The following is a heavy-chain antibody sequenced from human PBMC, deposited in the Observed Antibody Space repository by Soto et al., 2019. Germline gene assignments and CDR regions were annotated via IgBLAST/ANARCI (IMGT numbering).Heavy chain of an antibody. CDR3: TRDLSWGSNWYYYMDV. J-gene: IGHJ6*03. D-gene: IGHD7-27*01. CDR1: GFILSDCA. V-gene: IGHV3-48*01. CDR2: ISSSSSVI. Sequence: EVQLVESGGGLVQPGGSLRLSCATSGFILSDCAMNWVRQVPGKGLEWVSYISSSSSVIDYADSVKGRFTVSRDNARNSLYLQKNSLRAEVTAVYYCTRDLSWGSNWYYYMDVWGKGTTVTLSS.